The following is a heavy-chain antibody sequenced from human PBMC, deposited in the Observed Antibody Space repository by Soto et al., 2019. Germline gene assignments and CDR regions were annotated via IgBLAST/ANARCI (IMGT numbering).Heavy chain of an antibody. CDR2: ISDSGGST. D-gene: IGHD5-18*01. Sequence: QSGGSLRLSCVASGFTFTNYGMNWVRQAPGKGLEWVSAISDSGGSTFYADSAKGRFTISRDNSKNTLYLQMNGLRSEDTAIYYCAAALSGYTPNYDYWGQGTPVTVSS. J-gene: IGHJ4*02. CDR3: AAALSGYTPNYDY. V-gene: IGHV3-23*01. CDR1: GFTFTNYG.